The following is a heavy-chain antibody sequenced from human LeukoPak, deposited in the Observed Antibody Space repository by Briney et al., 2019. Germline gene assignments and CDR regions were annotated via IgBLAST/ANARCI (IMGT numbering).Heavy chain of an antibody. CDR2: IYYSGST. D-gene: IGHD1-14*01. CDR1: GGTISSGDYY. J-gene: IGHJ3*02. V-gene: IGHV4-30-4*01. CDR3: ARVPPGNDAFDI. Sequence: SQTLSLTCTVSGGTISSGDYYWSWIRQPPGKGLEWIGYIYYSGSTYYNPSLKSRVTISVDTSKNQFSLKLSSVTAADTAVYYCARVPPGNDAFDIWGQGTMVTVSS.